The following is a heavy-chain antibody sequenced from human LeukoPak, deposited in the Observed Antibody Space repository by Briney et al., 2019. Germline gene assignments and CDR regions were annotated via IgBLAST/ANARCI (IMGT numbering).Heavy chain of an antibody. D-gene: IGHD5-18*01. V-gene: IGHV4-34*01. Sequence: SETLSLTCAVYGGSFSGYYWSWIRQPPGKGLEWIGEINHSGSTNYNPSLKSRVTISVDTSKNQISLKLSSVTAADTAVYYCARARGYSYGRIDYWGQGTLVTVSS. J-gene: IGHJ4*02. CDR3: ARARGYSYGRIDY. CDR2: INHSGST. CDR1: GGSFSGYY.